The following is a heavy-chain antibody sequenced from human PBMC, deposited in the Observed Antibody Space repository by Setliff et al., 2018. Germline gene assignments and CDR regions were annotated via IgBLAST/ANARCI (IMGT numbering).Heavy chain of an antibody. CDR3: ARRTLWIWGPGYAY. CDR2: INHSGST. V-gene: IGHV4-34*01. Sequence: PSETLSLTCAVYGGSFSGYYWSWIRQPPGKGLEWIGEINHSGSTNYNPSLKSRVTIVDTSKNQFSLKLSSVTAADTAVYYCARRTLWIWGPGYAYWGQGTTVTVSS. CDR1: GGSFSGYY. J-gene: IGHJ6*02. D-gene: IGHD3-16*01.